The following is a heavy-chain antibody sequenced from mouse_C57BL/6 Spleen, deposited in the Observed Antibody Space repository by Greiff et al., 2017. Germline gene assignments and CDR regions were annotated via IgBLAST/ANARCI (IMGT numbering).Heavy chain of an antibody. J-gene: IGHJ4*01. CDR2: IYPGSGST. CDR3: ARALTGYYAMDY. V-gene: IGHV1-55*01. Sequence: QVQLKESGAELVKPGASVKMSCKASGYTFTSYWITWVKQRPGQGLEWIGDIYPGSGSTNYNEKFKSKATLTVDTSSSTAYMQLSSLTSEDSAVYYCARALTGYYAMDYWGQGTSVTVSS. D-gene: IGHD4-1*01. CDR1: GYTFTSYW.